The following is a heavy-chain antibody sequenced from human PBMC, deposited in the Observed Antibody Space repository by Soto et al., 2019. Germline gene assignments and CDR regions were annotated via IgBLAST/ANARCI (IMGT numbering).Heavy chain of an antibody. D-gene: IGHD7-27*01. J-gene: IGHJ2*01. Sequence: GGSLRLSCAASGFTFSSYSMNWVRQAPGKGLEWVSSISSSSSYIYYADSVKGRFTISRDNAKNSLYLQMNSLRAEDTSVYYCARDRQTNWVPSYWYFDLWGRGTLVTVSS. V-gene: IGHV3-21*01. CDR2: ISSSSSYI. CDR3: ARDRQTNWVPSYWYFDL. CDR1: GFTFSSYS.